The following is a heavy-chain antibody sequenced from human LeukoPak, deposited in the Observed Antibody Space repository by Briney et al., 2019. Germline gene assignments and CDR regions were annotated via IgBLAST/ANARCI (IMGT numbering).Heavy chain of an antibody. V-gene: IGHV4-39*01. D-gene: IGHD3-22*01. J-gene: IGHJ4*02. CDR1: GGSISGSSYY. CDR2: IYYSGST. CDR3: ARYYYDSSGYYAQPPPYYFDY. Sequence: SETLSLTCTVSGGSISGSSYYWGWIRQPPGKGLEWIGSIYYSGSTYYNPSLKSRVTISVDTSKNQFSLKLSSVTAADTAVYYCARYYYDSSGYYAQPPPYYFDYWGQGTLVTVSS.